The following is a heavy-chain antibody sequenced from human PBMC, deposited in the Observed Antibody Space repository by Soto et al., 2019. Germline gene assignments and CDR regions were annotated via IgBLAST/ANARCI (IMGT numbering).Heavy chain of an antibody. CDR1: GFAFGNYP. D-gene: IGHD3-10*01. Sequence: EAQLLQSGGGLVPPGGSLRLSCVPSGFAFGNYPMAWVSQTPGKGLQWISTISGSGGMTDYEDSVRGRFTVSILHSKDTVHLETTSLRADDTAVYYCAKDRTMARGIRAFDIWGQGTTVTISS. J-gene: IGHJ3*02. V-gene: IGHV3-23*01. CDR3: AKDRTMARGIRAFDI. CDR2: ISGSGGMT.